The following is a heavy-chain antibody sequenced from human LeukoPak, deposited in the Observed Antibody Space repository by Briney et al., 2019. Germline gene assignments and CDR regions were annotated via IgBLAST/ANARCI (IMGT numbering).Heavy chain of an antibody. CDR1: GFTFCSYS. CDR2: ISSSSSYI. CDR3: ARDEIVGATIDY. Sequence: GGSLRLSCAASGFTFCSYSMNWVRQAPGKGLEWVSSISSSSSYIYYADSVKGRFTISRDNAKNSLYLQMNSLRAEDTAVYYCARDEIVGATIDYWGQGTLVTVSS. V-gene: IGHV3-21*01. D-gene: IGHD1-26*01. J-gene: IGHJ4*02.